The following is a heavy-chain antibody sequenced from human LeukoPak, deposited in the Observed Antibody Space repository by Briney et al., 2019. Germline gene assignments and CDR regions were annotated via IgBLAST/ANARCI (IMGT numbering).Heavy chain of an antibody. CDR1: GFTFSSYS. J-gene: IGHJ4*02. V-gene: IGHV3-48*01. D-gene: IGHD3-16*01. CDR2: ISSSSSTI. Sequence: GGSLRLSCAASGFTFSSYSMNWVRQAPGKGRGWVSYISSSSSTIYYADSVKGRFTISRDNAKNSLYLQMNTLRGEDTAVYYCARDWAYAFDYWGQGTLVTVSS. CDR3: ARDWAYAFDY.